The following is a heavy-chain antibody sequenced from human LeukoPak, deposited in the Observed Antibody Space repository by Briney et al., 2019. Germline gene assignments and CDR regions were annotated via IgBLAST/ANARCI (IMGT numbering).Heavy chain of an antibody. D-gene: IGHD1-26*01. CDR1: GDSISSSNYY. V-gene: IGHV4-39*01. Sequence: SETLSLTCTVSGDSISSSNYYWVWIRQPPGKGLEWIGSIYYSGSTYYNPSLKSRVTISVDASKSQVSLRLSSVTAADTAVYYCARRQPGYNGSYYAFDIWGQGTMVTVSS. J-gene: IGHJ3*02. CDR2: IYYSGST. CDR3: ARRQPGYNGSYYAFDI.